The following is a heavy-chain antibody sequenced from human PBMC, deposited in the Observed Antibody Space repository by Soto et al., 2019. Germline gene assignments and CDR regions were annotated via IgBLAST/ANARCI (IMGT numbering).Heavy chain of an antibody. D-gene: IGHD1-1*01. J-gene: IGHJ4*02. CDR1: GFMFSSHW. CDR2: ISADGSNT. Sequence: EVQLVESGGGVVQPGGSLRLSCAASGFMFSSHWMHWVRQAPGKGLVWVSRISADGSNTNYADSVKGRFTISRDNARNTLFLQMNSLTAEDTAVYYCARRTDAYNWADYWGQGTLVTVSS. CDR3: ARRTDAYNWADY. V-gene: IGHV3-74*01.